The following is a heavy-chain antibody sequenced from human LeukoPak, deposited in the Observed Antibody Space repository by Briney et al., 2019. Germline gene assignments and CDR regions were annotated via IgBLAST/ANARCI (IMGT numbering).Heavy chain of an antibody. CDR3: ASDCSNPDWYFDL. V-gene: IGHV4-39*07. CDR2: INHSGST. J-gene: IGHJ2*01. D-gene: IGHD4-11*01. CDR1: GGSISSSSYY. Sequence: PSETLSLTCTVSGGSISSSSYYWSWIRQPPGKGLEWIGEINHSGSTNYNPSPKSRVTISVDTSKNQFSLKLSSVTAADTAVYYCASDCSNPDWYFDLWGRGTLVTVSS.